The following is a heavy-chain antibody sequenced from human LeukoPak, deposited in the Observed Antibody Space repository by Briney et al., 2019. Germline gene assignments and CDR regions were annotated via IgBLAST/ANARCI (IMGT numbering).Heavy chain of an antibody. V-gene: IGHV1-2*02. D-gene: IGHD3-3*01. Sequence: ASVKVSCKASGYTFTSYDINWVRQAPGQGLEWMGWINPNSGGTNYAQKFQGRVTMTRDTSISTAYMGLSRLRSDDTAVYYCARDPFGVADEVEAFDIWGQGTMVTVSS. CDR2: INPNSGGT. CDR1: GYTFTSYD. CDR3: ARDPFGVADEVEAFDI. J-gene: IGHJ3*02.